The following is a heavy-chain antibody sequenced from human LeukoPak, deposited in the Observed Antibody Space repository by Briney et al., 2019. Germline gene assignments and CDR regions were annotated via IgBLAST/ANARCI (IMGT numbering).Heavy chain of an antibody. CDR3: AKDKWELRSHAFDI. J-gene: IGHJ3*02. CDR2: ISWNSGSI. Sequence: PGRSLRLSCAASGFTFDDYAMHWVRQAPGKGLEWVSGISWNSGSIGYADSVKGRFTISRDNAKNSLYLQMNSLRAEDTALYYCAKDKWELRSHAFDIWGQGTMVTVSS. V-gene: IGHV3-9*01. D-gene: IGHD1-26*01. CDR1: GFTFDDYA.